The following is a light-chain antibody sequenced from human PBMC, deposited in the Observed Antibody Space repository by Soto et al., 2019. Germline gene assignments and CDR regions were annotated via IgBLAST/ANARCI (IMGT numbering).Light chain of an antibody. Sequence: QSVLTQPPSVSAAPGQKVTISCSGSTSNIGDHYVSWYLQVPGTAPKLLIYDNEKRPSVIPDRFSGSKSGTSATLDITGLQTGDEAPSYCASWDGSLDAVVFGGGTKLTVL. CDR1: TSNIGDHY. CDR2: DNE. J-gene: IGLJ2*01. V-gene: IGLV1-51*01. CDR3: ASWDGSLDAVV.